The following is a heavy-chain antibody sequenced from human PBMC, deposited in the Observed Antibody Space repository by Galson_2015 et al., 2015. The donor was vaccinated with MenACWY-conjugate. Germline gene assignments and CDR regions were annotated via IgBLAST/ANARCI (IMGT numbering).Heavy chain of an antibody. D-gene: IGHD4-23*01. V-gene: IGHV1-69*06. CDR2: ITPIFGTA. CDR1: GGTFSTYT. J-gene: IGHJ4*02. CDR3: AREGKSNDYGGNSADY. Sequence: SVKVSCKASGGTFSTYTFSWVRQAPGQGLEWMGGITPIFGTAKYAQRFQGRLTITADKSTTTAYMELSSLRSEDTAVYYCAREGKSNDYGGNSADYWGQGTLVTVSS.